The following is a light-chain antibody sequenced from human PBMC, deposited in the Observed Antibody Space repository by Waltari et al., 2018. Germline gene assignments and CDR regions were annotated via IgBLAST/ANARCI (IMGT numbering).Light chain of an antibody. CDR2: GAS. J-gene: IGKJ1*01. Sequence: AYYQQNPRQTTRLLSYGASTRATGTPDRISGSGSGTYFSLTSSRLEPDDFAVYYCQHYLRLPVTFGQGTTVEI. CDR3: QHYLRLPVT. V-gene: IGKV3-20*01.